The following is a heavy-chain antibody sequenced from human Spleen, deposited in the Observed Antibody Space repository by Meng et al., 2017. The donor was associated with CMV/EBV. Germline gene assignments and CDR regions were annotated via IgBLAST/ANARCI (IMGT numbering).Heavy chain of an antibody. J-gene: IGHJ3*02. Sequence: GESLKISCKVSGTRFSSYAMSWVRQAPGKGLEWVSGISGSGGRGGIKYRDSVEGRFTISRDNPKNTLYLQMDSLRIDDTGVYYCAKDLRYELLQGDAFDSWRQGTVVTVSS. CDR3: AKDLRYELLQGDAFDS. V-gene: IGHV3-23*01. CDR2: ISGSGGRGGI. CDR1: GTRFSSYA. D-gene: IGHD5-12*01.